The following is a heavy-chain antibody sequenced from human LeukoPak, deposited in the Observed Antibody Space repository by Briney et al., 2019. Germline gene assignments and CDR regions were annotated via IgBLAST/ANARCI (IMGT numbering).Heavy chain of an antibody. CDR1: GYSISSGYS. CDR3: ARQGGSGGSHWFDP. D-gene: IGHD6-19*01. Sequence: SETLSLTCTVSGYSISSGYSWGWIRQPPGKGLEWVGSFYHTGSTYYNPSLKSRVTISVDTSKNQFSLKLNSVTAADTAVFYCARQGGSGGSHWFDPWGQGTLVTVSS. V-gene: IGHV4-38-2*02. J-gene: IGHJ5*02. CDR2: FYHTGST.